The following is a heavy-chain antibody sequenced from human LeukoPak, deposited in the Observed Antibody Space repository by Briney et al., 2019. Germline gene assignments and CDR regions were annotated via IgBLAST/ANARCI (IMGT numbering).Heavy chain of an antibody. CDR1: GGSISSSSYY. CDR2: IYYSGST. J-gene: IGHJ4*02. CDR3: ARHQVLHYGGNSDIDY. Sequence: SETLSLTCTVSGGSISSSSYYWGWIRQPPGKGLEWIGSIYYSGSTYYNPSLKSRVTISVDTSKNQFSLKLSSVTAADTAVYYCARHQVLHYGGNSDIDYWGQGTLVTVSS. D-gene: IGHD4-23*01. V-gene: IGHV4-39*01.